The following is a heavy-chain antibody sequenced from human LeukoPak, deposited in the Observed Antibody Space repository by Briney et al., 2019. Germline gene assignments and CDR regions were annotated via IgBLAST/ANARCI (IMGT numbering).Heavy chain of an antibody. Sequence: GGSLRLSCAASGFTFSGSAMHWVRQASGKGLEWVGRIRSKANSYATAYAASVKGRFTISRDDSKNTAYLQMNSLRAEDTAVYYCARDHGGDMWSGGYMDVWGKGTTVTVPS. CDR3: ARDHGGDMWSGGYMDV. CDR2: IRSKANSYAT. D-gene: IGHD3-10*01. V-gene: IGHV3-73*01. J-gene: IGHJ6*03. CDR1: GFTFSGSA.